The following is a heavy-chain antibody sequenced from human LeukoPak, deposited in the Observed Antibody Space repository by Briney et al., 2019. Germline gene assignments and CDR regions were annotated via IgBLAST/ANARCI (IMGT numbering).Heavy chain of an antibody. D-gene: IGHD3-22*01. CDR1: GYSISSGYY. Sequence: PSVTLSLTCAVSGYSISSGYYWGWIRQPPGKGLEWIGSIYHSGSTYYNPSLKSRVTISVDTSKNQFSLKLSSVTAADTAVYYCARRAYYYDSSGYIFDYWGQGTLVTVSS. V-gene: IGHV4-38-2*01. CDR2: IYHSGST. J-gene: IGHJ4*02. CDR3: ARRAYYYDSSGYIFDY.